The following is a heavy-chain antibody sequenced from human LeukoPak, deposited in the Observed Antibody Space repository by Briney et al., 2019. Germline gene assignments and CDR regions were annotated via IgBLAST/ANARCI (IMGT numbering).Heavy chain of an antibody. CDR1: GGSISSRSCC. CDR3: ARQVYSGTHYFDY. Sequence: PSETLSLTCTVSGGSISSRSCCWGWIRQPPGKGLEWIGTIYYSGSTYYNPSLKSRVTISVDTSKNQFSLRLSSVTAADTAVYYCARQVYSGTHYFDYWGQGTLVPVSS. D-gene: IGHD1-26*01. J-gene: IGHJ4*02. CDR2: IYYSGST. V-gene: IGHV4-39*01.